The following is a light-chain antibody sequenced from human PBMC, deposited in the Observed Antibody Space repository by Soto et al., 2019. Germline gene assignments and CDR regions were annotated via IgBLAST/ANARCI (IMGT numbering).Light chain of an antibody. V-gene: IGLV1-40*01. CDR1: SSKIGTGYD. Sequence: QSVLTQPPSVSGAPGQRVPISCTGSSSKIGTGYDVHWYQHLPGTAPKLLIYGSINRPSGVPDRFSGSKSGTSASLAITGLQAEDEADYYCQSYDSSLSGFYVFGTGTKLTVL. CDR3: QSYDSSLSGFYV. CDR2: GSI. J-gene: IGLJ1*01.